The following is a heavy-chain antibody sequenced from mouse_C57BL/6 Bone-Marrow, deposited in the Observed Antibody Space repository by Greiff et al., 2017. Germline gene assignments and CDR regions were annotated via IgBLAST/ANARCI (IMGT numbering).Heavy chain of an antibody. J-gene: IGHJ2*01. CDR3: AREGWLDY. CDR2: ISDGGSYT. CDR1: GFTFSSYA. D-gene: IGHD1-1*02. Sequence: EVQLQQSGGGLVKPGGSLKLSCAASGFTFSSYAMSWVRQTPEKRLEWVATISDGGSYTYYPDNVKGRFTISRDNAKNNLYLQMSHLKSEDTAMYYCAREGWLDYWGQGTTLTVSS. V-gene: IGHV5-4*01.